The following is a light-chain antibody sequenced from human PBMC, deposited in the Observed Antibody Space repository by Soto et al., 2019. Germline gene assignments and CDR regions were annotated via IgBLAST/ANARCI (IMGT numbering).Light chain of an antibody. Sequence: DMQMTQSPSSLSASVGDRVTITCRASQGISHNLAWYQQKPGKVPKLLIYAASTLQSGVSSRFSASGSGTDFTLTISSLQPEDVATYYCQKYNIAPLTFGGGTRVEIK. CDR2: AAS. V-gene: IGKV1-27*01. J-gene: IGKJ4*01. CDR1: QGISHN. CDR3: QKYNIAPLT.